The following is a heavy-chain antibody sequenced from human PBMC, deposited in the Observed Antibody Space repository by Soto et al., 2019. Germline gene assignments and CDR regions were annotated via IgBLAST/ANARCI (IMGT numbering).Heavy chain of an antibody. J-gene: IGHJ6*02. Sequence: PGESLKLSCKGSGYSFTSYWIGWVRQMPGKGLEWMGIIYPGDSDTRYSPSFQGQVTISADKSISTAYLQWSSLKASGTAMYYCARHESGYCSGGSCYSRVPYYYGMDVWGQGTTVTVSS. CDR3: ARHESGYCSGGSCYSRVPYYYGMDV. CDR1: GYSFTSYW. V-gene: IGHV5-51*01. D-gene: IGHD2-15*01. CDR2: IYPGDSDT.